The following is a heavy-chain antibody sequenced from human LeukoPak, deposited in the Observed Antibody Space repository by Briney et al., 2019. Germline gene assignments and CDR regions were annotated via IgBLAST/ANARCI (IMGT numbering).Heavy chain of an antibody. CDR3: ARSYNNAGYFYYGMDV. CDR2: IYYGGST. V-gene: IGHV4-59*08. D-gene: IGHD5-24*01. Sequence: SETLSLTCTVSGGSINTYYWSWIRQPPGKGLEWIGYIYYGGSTDYNPSLKSRVTISLDTSKNQFSLRLSSVTAADTAVYYCARSYNNAGYFYYGMDVWGQGTTVTVSS. CDR1: GGSINTYY. J-gene: IGHJ6*02.